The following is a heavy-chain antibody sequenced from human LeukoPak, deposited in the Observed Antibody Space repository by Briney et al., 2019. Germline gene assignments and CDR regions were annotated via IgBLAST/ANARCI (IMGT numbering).Heavy chain of an antibody. CDR1: GGSISSYY. CDR2: ISSSGSTI. CDR3: ARGGPGIVTAFDY. V-gene: IGHV3-11*01. D-gene: IGHD3-22*01. Sequence: KPSETLSLTCTVSGGSISSYYWSWIRQAPGKGLEWVSYISSSGSTIYYADSVKGRFTISRDNAKNSLYLQMNSLRAEDTAVYYCARGGPGIVTAFDYWGQGTLVTVSS. J-gene: IGHJ4*02.